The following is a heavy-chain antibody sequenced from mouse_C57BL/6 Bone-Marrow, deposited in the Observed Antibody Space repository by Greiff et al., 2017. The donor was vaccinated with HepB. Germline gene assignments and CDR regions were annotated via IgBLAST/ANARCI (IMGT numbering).Heavy chain of an antibody. V-gene: IGHV1-42*01. CDR1: GYSFTGYY. CDR2: INPSTGGT. Sequence: VQLQQSGPELVEPGASVKISCKASGYSFTGYYMNWVKQSPEKSLEWIGEINPSTGGTTYNQKFKAKATLTVDKSSSTAYMQLKSLTSEDSAVYYCARRGYAMDYWGQGTSVTVSS. CDR3: ARRGYAMDY. J-gene: IGHJ4*01.